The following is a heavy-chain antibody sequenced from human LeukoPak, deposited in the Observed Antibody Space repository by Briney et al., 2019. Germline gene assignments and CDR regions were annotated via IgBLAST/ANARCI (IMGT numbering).Heavy chain of an antibody. Sequence: KPSETLSLTCAVYGGSFSGYYWSWIRQPPGKGLEWIGEINHSGSTNYNPSLKSRVTISVDTSKNQFSLKLSSVTAADTAVYYCARGFGRDIFGVVTTFDPWGQGTLVTVSS. CDR3: ARGFGRDIFGVVTTFDP. CDR2: INHSGST. J-gene: IGHJ5*02. V-gene: IGHV4-34*01. D-gene: IGHD3-3*02. CDR1: GGSFSGYY.